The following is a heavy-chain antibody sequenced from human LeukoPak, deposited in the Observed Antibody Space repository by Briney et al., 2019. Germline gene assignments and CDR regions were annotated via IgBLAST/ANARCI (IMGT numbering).Heavy chain of an antibody. D-gene: IGHD3-10*01. CDR3: ARDFNGSGSYYAFDI. CDR2: IYHSGST. V-gene: IGHV4-4*02. Sequence: SETLSLTCAVSGGSISSSNWWSWVRQPPGKGLEWIGEIYHSGSTNYNPSLKSRVTISVDKSKNQFSLKLSSVTAADTAVYYCARDFNGSGSYYAFDIWGQGTMVTVSS. J-gene: IGHJ3*02. CDR1: GGSISSSNW.